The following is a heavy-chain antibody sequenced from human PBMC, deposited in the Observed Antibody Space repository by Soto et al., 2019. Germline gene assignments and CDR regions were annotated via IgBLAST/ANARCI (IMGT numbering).Heavy chain of an antibody. Sequence: SETLSLTCAVYGGSFSTDYWSWIRQPPGKGLEWIGEINPSGGTNYNPSLKSRVTISVATSKNQFSLKLSSVTAADTAVYYCARVLAARTSRDFDYWGQGTLVTVSS. CDR1: GGSFSTDY. D-gene: IGHD6-6*01. CDR2: INPSGGT. V-gene: IGHV4-34*01. J-gene: IGHJ4*02. CDR3: ARVLAARTSRDFDY.